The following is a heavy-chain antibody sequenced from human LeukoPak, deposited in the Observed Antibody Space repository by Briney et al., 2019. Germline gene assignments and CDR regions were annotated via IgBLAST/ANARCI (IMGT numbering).Heavy chain of an antibody. Sequence: SETLSLTCTVSGGSISSGSYYWSWIRQPAGKGLEWIGRIYTSGSTNYNPSLKSRVTISVDTSKNQFSLKLSSVTAADTAVYYCARVPIYYYDSSGPDAFDIWGQGTMVTVSS. V-gene: IGHV4-61*02. CDR3: ARVPIYYYDSSGPDAFDI. J-gene: IGHJ3*02. CDR2: IYTSGST. D-gene: IGHD3-22*01. CDR1: GGSISSGSYY.